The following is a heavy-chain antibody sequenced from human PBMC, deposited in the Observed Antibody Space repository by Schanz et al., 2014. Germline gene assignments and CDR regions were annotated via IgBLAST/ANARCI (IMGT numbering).Heavy chain of an antibody. Sequence: EVQLVESGGGLVQPGGSLRLSCAASGFTFSSYAMSWVRQAPGKGLEWVSAISGSGGSTYYADSVKGRFTISRDNSENTVYLEMNSRRAEDTAVYYCAKGRGSWRYFFDYWGQGTLVTVSS. CDR3: AKGRGSWRYFFDY. J-gene: IGHJ4*02. CDR1: GFTFSSYA. V-gene: IGHV3-23*04. D-gene: IGHD6-13*01. CDR2: ISGSGGST.